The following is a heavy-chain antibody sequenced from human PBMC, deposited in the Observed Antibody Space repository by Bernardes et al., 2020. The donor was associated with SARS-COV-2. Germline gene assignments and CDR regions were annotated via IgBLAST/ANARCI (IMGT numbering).Heavy chain of an antibody. V-gene: IGHV3-13*01. CDR1: GFTFSSYD. D-gene: IGHD3-10*01. Sequence: GGSLRLSCAASGFTFSSYDMHWVRQATGKGLEWVSAIGTAGDTYYPGSVKGRFTISRENAKNSLYLQMNSLRAGDTAVYYCARGGTYGSGSHDKFDYWGQGTLVTVSS. J-gene: IGHJ4*02. CDR2: IGTAGDT. CDR3: ARGGTYGSGSHDKFDY.